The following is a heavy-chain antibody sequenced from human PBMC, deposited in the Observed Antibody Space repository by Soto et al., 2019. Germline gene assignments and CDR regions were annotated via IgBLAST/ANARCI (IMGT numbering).Heavy chain of an antibody. J-gene: IGHJ5*02. D-gene: IGHD6-6*01. CDR3: ARGRYRSSSMGWFYP. Sequence: ASVKVSCKASGYTFTSYGISWVRQSPGQGLEWMGWISAYNGNTNYAQKLQGRVTMTTDTSTSTAYMELRSLRSGDTAVYYCARGRYRSSSMGWFYPWGKGTLVTVYS. V-gene: IGHV1-18*01. CDR1: GYTFTSYG. CDR2: ISAYNGNT.